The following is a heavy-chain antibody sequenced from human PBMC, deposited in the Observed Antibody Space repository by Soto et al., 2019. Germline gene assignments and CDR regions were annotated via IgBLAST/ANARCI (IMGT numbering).Heavy chain of an antibody. CDR2: ISAGRST. J-gene: IGHJ6*04. D-gene: IGHD4-17*01. CDR1: GFTFSNYA. Sequence: EVQVLESGGDLVQPGGSLRLSCAASGFTFSNYAMNWVRQAPGKGPEWVSGISAGRSTYYADSVKGRFTISRDNSKSTLFLQMDSLRAEDSALYYCTKVRGDPVWGKGTTVTVSS. CDR3: TKVRGDPV. V-gene: IGHV3-23*01.